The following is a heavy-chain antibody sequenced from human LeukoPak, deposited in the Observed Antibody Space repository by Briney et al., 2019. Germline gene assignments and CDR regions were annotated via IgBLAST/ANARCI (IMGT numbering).Heavy chain of an antibody. V-gene: IGHV3-48*03. J-gene: IGHJ4*02. Sequence: PGGSLRLSCAGSGFIFSNYEMNWVRQAPGKGLERVSYISSTGSDIYYADSVKGRFTISRDNAENSLYLQMNSLKTEDTAVYYCARGGQGSPLWNWGQGTLVTVSS. CDR1: GFIFSNYE. CDR3: ARGGQGSPLWN. D-gene: IGHD1-1*01. CDR2: ISSTGSDI.